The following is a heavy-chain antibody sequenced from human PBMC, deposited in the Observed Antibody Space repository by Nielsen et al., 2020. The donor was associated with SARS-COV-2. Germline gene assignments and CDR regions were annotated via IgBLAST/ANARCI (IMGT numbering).Heavy chain of an antibody. CDR3: AKDLGRYGYYYYGMDV. J-gene: IGHJ6*02. V-gene: IGHV3-30*18. D-gene: IGHD3-10*01. CDR1: GFTFSSYG. CDR2: ISYDGSNK. Sequence: GESLKISCAASGFTFSSYGMHWVRQAPGKGLEWVAVISYDGSNKYYADSVKGRFTISRDNSKNTLYLQMNSLRAEDTAVYYCAKDLGRYGYYYYGMDVWGQGTTVTVSS.